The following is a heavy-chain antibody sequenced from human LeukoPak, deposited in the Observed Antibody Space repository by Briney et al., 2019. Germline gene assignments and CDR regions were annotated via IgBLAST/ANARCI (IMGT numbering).Heavy chain of an antibody. V-gene: IGHV4-59*01. J-gene: IGHJ5*02. CDR1: GGSINSYY. CDR2: IYYSGST. D-gene: IGHD5-18*01. Sequence: SETLSLTCTVSGGSINSYYWSWIRQPPGKGLEWIGNIYYSGSTNYNPSLKSRVTISVDTSKNQFSLKLSSVTAADTAVYYCARGSTAPTGWSDPWGQGTLVTVSS. CDR3: ARGSTAPTGWSDP.